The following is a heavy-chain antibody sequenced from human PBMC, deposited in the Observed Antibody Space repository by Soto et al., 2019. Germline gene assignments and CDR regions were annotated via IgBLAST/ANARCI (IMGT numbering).Heavy chain of an antibody. CDR1: GGSISSCY. D-gene: IGHD6-6*01. V-gene: IGHV4-59*01. Sequence: SETLSLTCTVSGGSISSCYWYWSRKRQRPGLEWIGYIYYSGSTNYNPSLKSRVTISVDTSKNQFSLKLSSVTAADTAVYYCARGGSSSSVDYYYYMDVWGKGTTVTVSS. CDR3: ARGGSSSSVDYYYYMDV. CDR2: IYYSGST. J-gene: IGHJ6*03.